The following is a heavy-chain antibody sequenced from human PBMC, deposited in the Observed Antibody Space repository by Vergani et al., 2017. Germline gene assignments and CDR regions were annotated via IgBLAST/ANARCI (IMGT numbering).Heavy chain of an antibody. CDR2: SSAYKGNT. Sequence: QVQLVQSGAEVKKPGASVKVSCKASGYTFTSYGISWVRQAPGQGLEWMGWSSAYKGNTNYAQELQGRGPMTTDTSTSTAYMELRSLRSDETAVYYCAGAIAVAGTPPQYYYYYYGIDVWGQGTTVTVSS. CDR3: AGAIAVAGTPPQYYYYYYGIDV. D-gene: IGHD6-19*01. J-gene: IGHJ6*02. V-gene: IGHV1-18*04. CDR1: GYTFTSYG.